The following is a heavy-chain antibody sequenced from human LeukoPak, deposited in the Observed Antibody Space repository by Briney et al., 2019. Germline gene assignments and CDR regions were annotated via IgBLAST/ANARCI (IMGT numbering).Heavy chain of an antibody. J-gene: IGHJ4*02. CDR1: GGSISSYY. D-gene: IGHD6-19*01. V-gene: IGHV4-59*01. CDR2: ISYSGST. CDR3: ARDNSGWKFFDY. Sequence: SETLSPTCIVSGGSISSYYWTWMRQAPGKGLKWIGYISYSGSTNYNPSLKSRVTISIDTSKNQFSLKLSSVTAADTAVYFCARDNSGWKFFDYWGQGTLVIVSS.